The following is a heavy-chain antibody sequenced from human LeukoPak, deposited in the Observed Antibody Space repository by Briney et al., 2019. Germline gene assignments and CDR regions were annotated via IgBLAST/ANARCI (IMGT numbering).Heavy chain of an antibody. CDR3: ARDRYDYVWGNYRFLFDY. Sequence: ASLKVSCKASVYTFTGYYIHCERHSPGQRLEWMGWINPNSGGTYYAQNFQGRVTMTRDTSISPAYMELSRLRSDDTAVYYCARDRYDYVWGNYRFLFDYWGQGTLVIVSA. V-gene: IGHV1-2*02. CDR1: VYTFTGYY. J-gene: IGHJ4*02. CDR2: INPNSGGT. D-gene: IGHD3-16*02.